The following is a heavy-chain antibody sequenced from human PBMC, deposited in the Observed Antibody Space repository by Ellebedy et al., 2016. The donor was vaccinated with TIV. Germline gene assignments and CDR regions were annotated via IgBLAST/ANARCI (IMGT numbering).Heavy chain of an antibody. CDR1: TFTFSNYA. Sequence: GESLKISCAASTFTFSNYAMSWVRLAPGKVLEWVSAISYSGGTTFYTDSVKGRFTISRDNSRNTVYLQMNSLRAEDTAIYYCAKGGRILTSGDRDGWCLDLWGRGTLVTVSS. J-gene: IGHJ2*01. V-gene: IGHV3-23*01. D-gene: IGHD2-15*01. CDR2: ISYSGGTT. CDR3: AKGGRILTSGDRDGWCLDL.